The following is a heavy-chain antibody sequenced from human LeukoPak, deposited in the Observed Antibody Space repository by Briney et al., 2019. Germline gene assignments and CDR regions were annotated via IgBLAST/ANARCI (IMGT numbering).Heavy chain of an antibody. D-gene: IGHD3-10*01. Sequence: GGSLRLSCAASGFTLSSYAMSWVRQGPGKGLEWVSSITGSGALTYYADSVKGRFTISKDNAMDTLFLQMNSLRADDTAVYYCAKDRVDGSGSQFDSWGQGSLVTVSS. CDR1: GFTLSSYA. V-gene: IGHV3-23*01. CDR2: ITGSGALT. J-gene: IGHJ4*02. CDR3: AKDRVDGSGSQFDS.